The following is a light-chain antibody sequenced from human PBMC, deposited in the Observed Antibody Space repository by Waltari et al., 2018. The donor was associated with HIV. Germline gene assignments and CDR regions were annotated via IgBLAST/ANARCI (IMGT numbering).Light chain of an antibody. Sequence: QSVLTQPASVSGAPGHSVTISCTGTASDLGDYNYVSWYHQLPGKAPELLIYDVSHRPSGISQRFSGSRSGTTASLTISGLQAEDEADYYCSSYARNSPWLFGGGTKLSVL. V-gene: IGLV2-14*03. CDR2: DVS. CDR1: ASDLGDYNY. J-gene: IGLJ3*02. CDR3: SSYARNSPWL.